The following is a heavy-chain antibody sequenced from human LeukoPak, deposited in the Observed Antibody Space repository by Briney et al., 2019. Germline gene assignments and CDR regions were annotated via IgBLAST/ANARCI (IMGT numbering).Heavy chain of an antibody. V-gene: IGHV3-21*01. Sequence: GGSLRLSCAASGFTFSSYSMNWVRQAPGKGLEWVSSISSSSSYIYYADSVKGRFTISRDNAKNSLYLQMNSLRAEDTAVYYCARACGQWLRLGYFDYWGQGTLVTVSS. CDR3: ARACGQWLRLGYFDY. J-gene: IGHJ4*02. D-gene: IGHD5-12*01. CDR2: ISSSSSYI. CDR1: GFTFSSYS.